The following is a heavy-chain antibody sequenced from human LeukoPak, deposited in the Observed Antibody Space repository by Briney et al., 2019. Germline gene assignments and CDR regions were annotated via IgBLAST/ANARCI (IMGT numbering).Heavy chain of an antibody. CDR1: GGSINNYY. J-gene: IGHJ4*02. CDR3: ARHEDILTGYYIH. Sequence: PSETLSLTCTVSGGSINNYYWSWIRQPPGKGLEWIAYIYYSGSTNYNPSLKSRVTISLDTSENQFSLKLSSVTAADTAVYYCARHEDILTGYYIHWGQGTLVTVSS. CDR2: IYYSGST. V-gene: IGHV4-59*08. D-gene: IGHD3-9*01.